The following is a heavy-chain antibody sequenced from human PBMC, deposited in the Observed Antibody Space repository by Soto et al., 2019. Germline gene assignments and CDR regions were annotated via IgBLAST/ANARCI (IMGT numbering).Heavy chain of an antibody. D-gene: IGHD5-18*01. Sequence: SETLSLTCTVSGGSISSSSYYWGWIRQPPGKGLEWIGSIYYSGSTYYNPSLKSRVTISVDTSKNQFSLKLSSVTAADTAVYYCARQTALVGYYFDYWGQGTLVTVSS. CDR1: GGSISSSSYY. J-gene: IGHJ4*02. V-gene: IGHV4-39*01. CDR2: IYYSGST. CDR3: ARQTALVGYYFDY.